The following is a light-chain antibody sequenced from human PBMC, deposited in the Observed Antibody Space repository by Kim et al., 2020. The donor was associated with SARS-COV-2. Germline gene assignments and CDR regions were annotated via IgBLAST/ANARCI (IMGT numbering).Light chain of an antibody. Sequence: PGERATLACRASASVGGTFLAWYQQKPGQAPRLLIYGASNRATGIPDRFSGSGSGTDFTLTISRLEPEDFAVYYCHQYGRSPITFGPGTKVDIK. CDR1: ASVGGTF. J-gene: IGKJ3*01. CDR2: GAS. V-gene: IGKV3-20*01. CDR3: HQYGRSPIT.